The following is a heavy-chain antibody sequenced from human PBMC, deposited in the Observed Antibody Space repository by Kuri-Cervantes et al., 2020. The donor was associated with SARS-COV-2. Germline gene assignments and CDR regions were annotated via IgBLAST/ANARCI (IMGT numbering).Heavy chain of an antibody. J-gene: IGHJ4*02. CDR2: INPNSVGP. Sequence: ASVKVSCKASGYAFTGYYMHWVRQAPGQGFECMGWINPNSVGPNYEQKFQGWVTMAEDTSTDTAYMELSSLRSEDTAVYYCATDLTIFPVWGQGTLVTVSS. CDR1: GYAFTGYY. V-gene: IGHV1-2*04. CDR3: ATDLTIFPV. D-gene: IGHD3-9*01.